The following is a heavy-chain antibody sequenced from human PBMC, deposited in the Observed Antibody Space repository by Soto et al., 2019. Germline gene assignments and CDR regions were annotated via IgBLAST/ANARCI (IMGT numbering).Heavy chain of an antibody. CDR1: GGTFSSYA. CDR3: ARDRSSSTTVYYYGMDV. V-gene: IGHV1-69*12. D-gene: IGHD6-13*01. Sequence: QVQLVQSGAEVKKPGSSVKVSCKASGGTFSSYAISWVRQAPGQGLEWMGGIIPIFGTANYAQKFQGRVTITADESTSTAYMELSSLRSEDTAVYYCARDRSSSTTVYYYGMDVWGQGTTVTVSS. CDR2: IIPIFGTA. J-gene: IGHJ6*02.